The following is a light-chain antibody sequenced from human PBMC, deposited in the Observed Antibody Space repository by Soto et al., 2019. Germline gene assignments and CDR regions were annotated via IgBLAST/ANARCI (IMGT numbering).Light chain of an antibody. Sequence: EIVLTQSPGTLSLSPGERATLSCRASQSVSSSYLAWYQQKPGQAPRLLIYGASSRATGIPDRFGGSGSGTDFTLTISRLEPEDFAVYYCQQYGSSPFTFGPGTKVYIK. V-gene: IGKV3-20*01. CDR2: GAS. J-gene: IGKJ3*01. CDR3: QQYGSSPFT. CDR1: QSVSSSY.